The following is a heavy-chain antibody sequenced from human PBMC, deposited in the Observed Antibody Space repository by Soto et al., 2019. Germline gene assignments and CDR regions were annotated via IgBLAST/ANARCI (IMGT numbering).Heavy chain of an antibody. J-gene: IGHJ4*02. V-gene: IGHV1-2*02. Sequence: QVNLVQSGAEVKKPGASVKVSCKASGYNFNGYYIHWVRQAPGQGLEWMGWMNPNTGGTNYAQKFQGKVIMTTDTSISTAYLELRSLTSDDTAVYYCAKVISTIGSKQWLAQTKHQALDYWGQGTLVNVSS. CDR1: GYNFNGYY. D-gene: IGHD6-19*01. CDR2: MNPNTGGT. CDR3: AKVISTIGSKQWLAQTKHQALDY.